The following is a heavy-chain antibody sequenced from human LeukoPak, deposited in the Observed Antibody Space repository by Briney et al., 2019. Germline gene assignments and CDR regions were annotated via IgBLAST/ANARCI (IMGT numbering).Heavy chain of an antibody. D-gene: IGHD1-14*01. Sequence: GGSLRLSCAASGFTFNNYAMNWVRQAPGKGLEWVSVISGSGGTTYYADSVKGRFTISRDSSKDTLYLQMNSLRAEDTAVYYCAKVSGGGLYYDGMDVWGQGTTVTVSS. CDR2: ISGSGGTT. CDR3: AKVSGGGLYYDGMDV. V-gene: IGHV3-23*01. J-gene: IGHJ6*02. CDR1: GFTFNNYA.